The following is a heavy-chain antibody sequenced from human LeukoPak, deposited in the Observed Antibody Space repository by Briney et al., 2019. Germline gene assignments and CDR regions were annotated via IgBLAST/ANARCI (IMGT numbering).Heavy chain of an antibody. CDR3: ARASHYYDSSGYLMLGAFDT. V-gene: IGHV3-20*04. CDR1: GFTFDDYG. D-gene: IGHD3-22*01. J-gene: IGHJ3*02. Sequence: GGSLRLSCAASGFTFDDYGMSWVHQAPGKGLEWVSGINWNGGSTGYADSVKGRFTISRDNAKNSLYLQMNSLRAEDTALYYCARASHYYDSSGYLMLGAFDTWGQGTMVTVSS. CDR2: INWNGGST.